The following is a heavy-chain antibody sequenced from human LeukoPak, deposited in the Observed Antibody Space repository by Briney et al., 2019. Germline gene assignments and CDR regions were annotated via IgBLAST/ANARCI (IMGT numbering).Heavy chain of an antibody. V-gene: IGHV3-74*01. J-gene: IGHJ4*02. CDR1: GFTFSSYW. D-gene: IGHD3-16*01. CDR3: ARRTQWGYYFDY. Sequence: GGSLRLSCAASGFTFSSYWMHWVRQAPGKGLVWVSRINSDGSSTSYADSVKGRFTISRDNAKNTLYLQMNSLRAEDTAVYYCARRTQWGYYFDYWGQGTLVTVSS. CDR2: INSDGSST.